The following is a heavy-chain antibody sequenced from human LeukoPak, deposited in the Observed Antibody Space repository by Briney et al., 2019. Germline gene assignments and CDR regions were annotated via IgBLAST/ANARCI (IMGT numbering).Heavy chain of an antibody. J-gene: IGHJ4*02. CDR2: IYCSGST. D-gene: IGHD6-13*01. CDR3: ARRGSSWSTIDY. CDR1: GGSISSYY. Sequence: PAETLSLTCTVSGGSISSYYWSWIRQPPGKGLEWIGHIYCSGSTNYNPSLKSRVTISVDTSKNQFSLKLNSVTAADTAVYYCARRGSSWSTIDYWGQGTLVTVAS. V-gene: IGHV4-59*08.